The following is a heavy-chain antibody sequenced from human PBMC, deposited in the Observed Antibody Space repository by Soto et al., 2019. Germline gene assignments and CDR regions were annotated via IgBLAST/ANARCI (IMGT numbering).Heavy chain of an antibody. CDR3: ARASIVVVVAARMGAFDI. CDR2: IYYSGST. J-gene: IGHJ3*02. D-gene: IGHD2-15*01. Sequence: SETLSLTCPVSGVSISSGDYYLSWIRQPPGKGLEWIGYIYYSGSTYYNPSLKSRVTISVDTSKNQFSLKLSSVTAADTAVYYCARASIVVVVAARMGAFDIWGQGTMVTVSS. CDR1: GVSISSGDYY. V-gene: IGHV4-30-4*01.